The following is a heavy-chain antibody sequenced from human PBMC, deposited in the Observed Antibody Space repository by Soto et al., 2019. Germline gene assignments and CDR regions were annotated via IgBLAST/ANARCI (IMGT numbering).Heavy chain of an antibody. V-gene: IGHV1-3*01. J-gene: IGHJ4*02. CDR3: ARDRNPYYYDKSGFFYADY. CDR2: INAGNGNT. D-gene: IGHD3-22*01. CDR1: GCTFTSYV. Sequence: QVQVVQSGAEVKKPGASVKVSCKTSGCTFTSYVIHWVRQAPGQRPEWMGWINAGNGNTKFSQKFQDRVSITRDTSASTAYMELSSLRSEDTAFYYCARDRNPYYYDKSGFFYADYWGQGTLVTVSS.